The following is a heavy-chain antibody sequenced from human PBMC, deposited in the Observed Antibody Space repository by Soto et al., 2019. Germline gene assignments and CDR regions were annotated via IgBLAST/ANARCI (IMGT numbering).Heavy chain of an antibody. J-gene: IGHJ6*02. D-gene: IGHD1-1*01. CDR2: IIPIFDTA. Sequence: AAVKVSCKASGGTFSDSTINWVRQAPGQRLEWMGGIIPIFDTANYAEKFQGRVTITADESTSTSFMEVSSLRSEDTAVYYCARNGTLTGYSYGMDVWGQGTMVTVSS. CDR1: GGTFSDST. CDR3: ARNGTLTGYSYGMDV. V-gene: IGHV1-69*13.